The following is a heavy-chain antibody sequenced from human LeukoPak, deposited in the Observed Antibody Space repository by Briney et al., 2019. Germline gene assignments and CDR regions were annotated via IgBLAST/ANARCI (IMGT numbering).Heavy chain of an antibody. D-gene: IGHD5-18*01. Sequence: GGSLRLSCLTSGFTLSTNAMSWVRQAPGKGLEWISGISGSGASTYYADSVKGRFTISRDNSKNTLYLQMNSLRAEDTAVYYCAKHVDTAMGLFDYWGQGTLVTVSS. CDR1: GFTLSTNA. J-gene: IGHJ4*02. CDR2: ISGSGAST. CDR3: AKHVDTAMGLFDY. V-gene: IGHV3-23*01.